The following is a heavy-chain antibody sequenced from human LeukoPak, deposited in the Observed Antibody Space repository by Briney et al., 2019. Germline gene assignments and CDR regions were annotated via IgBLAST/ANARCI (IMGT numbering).Heavy chain of an antibody. J-gene: IGHJ4*02. CDR1: GFTFSSYA. CDR3: VRDSRIAVAGTGFDY. CDR2: INTDGSST. V-gene: IGHV3-74*01. Sequence: PGGSLRLSCAASGFTFSSYAMSWVRQAPGKGLVWVSRINTDGSSTTYADSVKGRFTISRDNAKNTLYLQMNSLRVEDTAVYYCVRDSRIAVAGTGFDYWGQGTLVTVSS. D-gene: IGHD6-19*01.